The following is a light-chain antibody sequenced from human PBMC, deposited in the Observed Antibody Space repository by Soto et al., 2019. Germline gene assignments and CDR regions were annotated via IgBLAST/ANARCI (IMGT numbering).Light chain of an antibody. V-gene: IGKV1-39*01. Sequence: DIQMTQSPSSLSASVGDRVTITCRASQSISSYLNWYQQKPGKAPKLLIYAASSLQSGVPSRFSGSGSGTDFTLTISSLQPEDFATYYCQQSYSTTPALTFGGGTKVDIK. CDR2: AAS. J-gene: IGKJ4*01. CDR1: QSISSY. CDR3: QQSYSTTPALT.